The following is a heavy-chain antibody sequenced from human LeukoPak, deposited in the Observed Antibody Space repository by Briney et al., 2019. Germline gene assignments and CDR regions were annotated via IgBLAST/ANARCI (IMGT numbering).Heavy chain of an antibody. V-gene: IGHV3-23*01. CDR3: ARVLGYCSGGSCYEEGYFGY. Sequence: GGSLRLSCAASGFTFKSYVMSWVRQAPGKGLEWVSVISGSGGSTYCIDSVKGRFTISRDNSKNTLYLQMNSLRAEDTAVYYCARVLGYCSGGSCYEEGYFGYWGQGTLVTVSS. J-gene: IGHJ4*02. CDR1: GFTFKSYV. D-gene: IGHD2-15*01. CDR2: ISGSGGST.